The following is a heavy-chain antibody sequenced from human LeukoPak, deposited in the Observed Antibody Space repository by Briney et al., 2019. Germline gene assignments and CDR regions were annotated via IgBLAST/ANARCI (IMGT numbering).Heavy chain of an antibody. CDR1: GFTFSSYG. Sequence: GGSLRLSCAASGFTFSSYGMSWVRQAPGKGLEWVSAISGSGGSTYYADSVKGRFTISRDNSKNTLYLQMNSLRAEDTAVYYCAKAFFRSLVRGVIIDYWGQGTLVTVSS. CDR2: ISGSGGST. CDR3: AKAFFRSLVRGVIIDY. V-gene: IGHV3-23*01. D-gene: IGHD3-10*01. J-gene: IGHJ4*02.